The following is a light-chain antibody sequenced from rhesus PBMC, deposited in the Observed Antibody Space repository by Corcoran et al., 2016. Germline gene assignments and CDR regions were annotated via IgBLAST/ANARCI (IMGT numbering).Light chain of an antibody. V-gene: IGKV1-25*01. CDR3: QHYYKIPYS. CDR1: QGITKD. Sequence: DIQMTQSPSSLSASVGDRVTITCRASQGITKDLAWYQQQPGETPKLLVYEASSLHSGIPSRFSGSGSGTDFTLTISSLQPEDFATYYCQHYYKIPYSFGQGTKVEIK. CDR2: EAS. J-gene: IGKJ2*01.